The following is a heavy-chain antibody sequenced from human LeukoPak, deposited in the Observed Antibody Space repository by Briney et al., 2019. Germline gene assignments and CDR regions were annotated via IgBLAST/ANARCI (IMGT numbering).Heavy chain of an antibody. Sequence: SETLSLTCTVSGGSISSYYWSWIRQPPGKGLEWIGYIYYSGSTNYNPSLKSRVTISVDTSKNQFSLKLSSVTAADTAVYYCAKDLISSGWFLLPPENAFDIWGQGTMVTVSS. CDR2: IYYSGST. J-gene: IGHJ3*02. CDR1: GGSISSYY. D-gene: IGHD6-19*01. CDR3: AKDLISSGWFLLPPENAFDI. V-gene: IGHV4-59*01.